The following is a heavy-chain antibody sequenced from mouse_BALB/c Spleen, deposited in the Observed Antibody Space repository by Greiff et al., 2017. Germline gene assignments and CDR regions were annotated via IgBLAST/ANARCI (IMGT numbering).Heavy chain of an antibody. CDR3: ARATYYGYAMDY. D-gene: IGHD1-1*01. CDR1: GDSFTSGY. Sequence: EVKLVESGPSLVKPSQSLSLTCSVTGDSFTSGYWNWVRKFPGNKLEYMGYISYSGSTYYNPSLKSRISITRDTAKNQYNLQLHSVTTEDTATDYYARATYYGYAMDYWGQGTSVTVSS. V-gene: IGHV3-8*02. CDR2: ISYSGST. J-gene: IGHJ4*01.